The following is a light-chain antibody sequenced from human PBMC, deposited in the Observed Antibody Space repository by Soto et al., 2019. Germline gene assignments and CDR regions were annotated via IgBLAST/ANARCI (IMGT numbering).Light chain of an antibody. CDR2: DAS. CDR3: QQRSNWPPRT. J-gene: IGKJ4*01. Sequence: EIVLTQSPATLSLSPGERATLSCRASQSVSSYLAWYQQKPGQAPRLLIYDASNRATGIPARFSGSASRTDFTLTISSLEPEDFAVYYCQQRSNWPPRTFGGGTKVEIK. V-gene: IGKV3-11*01. CDR1: QSVSSY.